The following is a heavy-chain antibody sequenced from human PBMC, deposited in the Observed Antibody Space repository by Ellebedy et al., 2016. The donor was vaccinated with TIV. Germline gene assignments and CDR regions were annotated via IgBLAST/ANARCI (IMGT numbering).Heavy chain of an antibody. CDR3: ARDRSGLNWFDP. CDR2: ISSSGSTI. CDR1: GFTFSSYE. J-gene: IGHJ5*02. Sequence: GESLKISCAASGFTFSSYEMNWVRQAPGKGLEWVSYISSSGSTIYYADSVKGRFTISRDNSKNTLYLQMSSLRAEDTAVYYCARDRSGLNWFDPWGQGTLVTVSS. D-gene: IGHD3-10*01. V-gene: IGHV3-48*03.